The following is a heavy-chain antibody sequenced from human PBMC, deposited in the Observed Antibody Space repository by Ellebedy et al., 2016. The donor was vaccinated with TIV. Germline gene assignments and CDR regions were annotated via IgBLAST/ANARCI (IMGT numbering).Heavy chain of an antibody. D-gene: IGHD3-22*01. CDR1: GGSISSGDYY. Sequence: SETLSLTCTVSGGSISSGDYYWSWIRQPPGKGLEWIGYIYYSGSTNYNPSLKSRVTISVDTSKNQFSLKLSSVTAADTAVYYCARDYYDSSGYLRYFDYWGQGTLVTVSS. V-gene: IGHV4-61*08. CDR2: IYYSGST. CDR3: ARDYYDSSGYLRYFDY. J-gene: IGHJ4*02.